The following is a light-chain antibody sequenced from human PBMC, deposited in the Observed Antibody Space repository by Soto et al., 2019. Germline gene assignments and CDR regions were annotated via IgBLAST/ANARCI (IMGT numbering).Light chain of an antibody. Sequence: QSVLTQPPSVSGAPGQRVTISCTGSSSNFGAGNDVQWYQQLPGTAPNLLIFGNNNRPSGVPDRFSGSKSGTSASLAISGLQAEDEADYYCQSYDSSLRGYVFGTGTKLTVL. V-gene: IGLV1-40*01. CDR3: QSYDSSLRGYV. J-gene: IGLJ1*01. CDR2: GNN. CDR1: SSNFGAGND.